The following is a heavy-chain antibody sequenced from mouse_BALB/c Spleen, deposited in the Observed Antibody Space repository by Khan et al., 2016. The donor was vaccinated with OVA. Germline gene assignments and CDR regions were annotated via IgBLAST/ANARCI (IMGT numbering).Heavy chain of an antibody. CDR3: TRDYYGSSYVAD. CDR1: GFTFSNFG. Sequence: EVELVESGGGLVQPGGSRKLSCAASGFTFSNFGMHWVRQAPEKGLEWVAYISSGSCTINYADTVQGRFTLPRDKPKNTLFLQLTSLSSEDAAMYYCTRDYYGSSYVADWGQGTLVTVSA. D-gene: IGHD1-1*01. V-gene: IGHV5-17*02. CDR2: ISSGSCTI. J-gene: IGHJ3*01.